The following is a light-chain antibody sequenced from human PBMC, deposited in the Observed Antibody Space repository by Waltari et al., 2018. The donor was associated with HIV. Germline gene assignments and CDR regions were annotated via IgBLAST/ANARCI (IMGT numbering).Light chain of an antibody. Sequence: SYELTPPPSVSVSPGQTASIPCSGDKLGDKYACWYQQKPGQSPVVVIYQDSKRPSGIPERFSGSNSGNTATLTISGTQAMDEADYYCQAWDSSTVVFGGGTKLTVL. CDR1: KLGDKY. CDR2: QDS. CDR3: QAWDSSTVV. V-gene: IGLV3-1*01. J-gene: IGLJ2*01.